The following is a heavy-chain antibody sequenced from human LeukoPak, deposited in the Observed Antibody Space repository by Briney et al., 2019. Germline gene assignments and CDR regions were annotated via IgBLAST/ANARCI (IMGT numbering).Heavy chain of an antibody. J-gene: IGHJ5*02. CDR2: INPNSGGT. D-gene: IGHD3-3*01. Sequence: ASVKVSCKASGYTFTVYYMHWVRQAPGQGLEWMGWINPNSGGTNYAQKFQGRVTMTRDTSISTAYMELSRLRSDDTAVYYCARGSIATYYDFWSGYLSNNWFDPWGQGTLVTVSS. CDR1: GYTFTVYY. V-gene: IGHV1-2*02. CDR3: ARGSIATYYDFWSGYLSNNWFDP.